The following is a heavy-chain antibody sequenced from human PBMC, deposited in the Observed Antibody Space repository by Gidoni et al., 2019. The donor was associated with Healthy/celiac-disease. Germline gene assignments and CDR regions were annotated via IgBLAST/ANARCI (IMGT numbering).Heavy chain of an antibody. CDR2: AGET. J-gene: IGHJ5*02. Sequence: AGETIYAEKFQGRVTITADTSTDTAYMELSSLRSEDTAVYYCATGQDQGFLDTWGQGTLVTVSS. CDR3: ATGQDQGFLDT. D-gene: IGHD3-3*01. V-gene: IGHV1-69-2*01.